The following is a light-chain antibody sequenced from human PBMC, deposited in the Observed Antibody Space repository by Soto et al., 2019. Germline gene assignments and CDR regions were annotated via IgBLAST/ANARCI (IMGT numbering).Light chain of an antibody. V-gene: IGLV1-47*01. CDR3: AGWEDSLNGVG. Sequence: QSVLTQPPSVSGAPGQTVTISCTGSSSNIGAGFDVHWYQQLPGTAPKLLIYRNSQRPSGVPDRFSGSKSGTSASLAISGLRSEDEADYYCAGWEDSLNGVGFGGGTKLTVL. CDR2: RNS. J-gene: IGLJ2*01. CDR1: SSNIGAGFD.